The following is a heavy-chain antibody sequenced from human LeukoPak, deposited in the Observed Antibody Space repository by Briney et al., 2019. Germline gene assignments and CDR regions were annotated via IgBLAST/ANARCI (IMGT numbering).Heavy chain of an antibody. Sequence: GGSLRLSCITSGFNFGDYAMSWFRQAPGKGLEWVGFIRSKPYSGTTEYAASVKGRFSISRDDSKSIACLQMSSLKTEDTAVYYCTRDTDYGDYVYIFDYWGQGTLVTVSS. D-gene: IGHD4-17*01. J-gene: IGHJ4*02. CDR2: IRSKPYSGTT. CDR1: GFNFGDYA. V-gene: IGHV3-49*03. CDR3: TRDTDYGDYVYIFDY.